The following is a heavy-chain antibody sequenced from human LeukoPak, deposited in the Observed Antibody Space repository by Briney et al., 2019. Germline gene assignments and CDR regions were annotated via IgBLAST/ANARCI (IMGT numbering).Heavy chain of an antibody. J-gene: IGHJ4*02. V-gene: IGHV3-21*01. CDR1: GFTFSSYS. D-gene: IGHD3-22*01. CDR3: ASEGGSYYDSSGYYLDY. Sequence: GGSLRLSCAASGFTFSSYSMNWVRQAPGKGLEWVSSISSSSSYIYYADSVKGRFTIYRDNAKNSLYLQMNSLRAEDTAVYYCASEGGSYYDSSGYYLDYWGQGTLVTVSS. CDR2: ISSSSSYI.